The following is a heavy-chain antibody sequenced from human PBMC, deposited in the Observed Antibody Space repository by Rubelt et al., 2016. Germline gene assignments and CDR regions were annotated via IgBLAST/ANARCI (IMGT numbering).Heavy chain of an antibody. D-gene: IGHD3-22*01. J-gene: IGHJ4*02. CDR2: ISASNGNT. Sequence: QVQLVQSGAEVKKPGASVKVSCKASGYTFTIYGISWVRQAPGQGLEWMGWISASNGNTNFARKRQGRVTMTTDTSTSTAYMELRSLGSDETAVYYCARGYYYDSSGYYAYWGQGTLVTVSS. V-gene: IGHV1-18*01. CDR3: ARGYYYDSSGYYAY. CDR1: GYTFTIYG.